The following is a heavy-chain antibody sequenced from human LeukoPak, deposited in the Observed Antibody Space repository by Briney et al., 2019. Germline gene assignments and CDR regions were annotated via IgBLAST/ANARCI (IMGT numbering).Heavy chain of an antibody. J-gene: IGHJ4*02. D-gene: IGHD2-2*01. CDR3: ARDPNAVVVPAGDFDY. Sequence: GGSLRLSCAASGFTVSSNYMSWVRQAPGKGLEWVSVIYSGGSTYYADSVKGRFTISRDNSKNTLYLQMNSLRAEDTAVYYCARDPNAVVVPAGDFDYWGQGTLVTVSS. V-gene: IGHV3-66*02. CDR2: IYSGGST. CDR1: GFTVSSNY.